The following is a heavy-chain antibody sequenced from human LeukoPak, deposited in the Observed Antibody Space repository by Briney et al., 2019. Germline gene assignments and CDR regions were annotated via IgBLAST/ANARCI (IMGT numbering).Heavy chain of an antibody. V-gene: IGHV1-18*01. J-gene: IGHJ3*02. Sequence: ASVKVSCKASGYTFTSYGISWVGQAPGQGGERMGWISAYNGNTNYAQKLQGRVTITTDTYTSTDYMEMRRLRCDETAVYYCARVTRITMIVVVILDAFDIWGQGTMVTVSS. CDR3: ARVTRITMIVVVILDAFDI. D-gene: IGHD3-22*01. CDR1: GYTFTSYG. CDR2: ISAYNGNT.